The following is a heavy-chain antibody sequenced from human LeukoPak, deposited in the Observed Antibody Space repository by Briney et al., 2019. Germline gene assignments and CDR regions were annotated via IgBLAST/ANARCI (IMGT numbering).Heavy chain of an antibody. D-gene: IGHD6-13*01. V-gene: IGHV3-7*01. CDR3: ARDHGGSSWYGGGNNWFDP. Sequence: PGGSLRLSCAASGFTFSSYWMSWVRQAPGKGLEWVANIKQDGSEKYYVDFVKGRFTISRDNAKNSLYLQMNSLRAEDTAVYYCARDHGGSSWYGGGNNWFDPWGQGTLVTVSS. CDR1: GFTFSSYW. CDR2: IKQDGSEK. J-gene: IGHJ5*02.